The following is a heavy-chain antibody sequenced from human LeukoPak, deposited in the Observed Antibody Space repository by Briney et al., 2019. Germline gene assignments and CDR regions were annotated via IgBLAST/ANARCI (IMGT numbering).Heavy chain of an antibody. CDR3: AREPYYYDSSGYSIAGSLDTFDI. CDR1: GFTFSSYA. J-gene: IGHJ3*02. V-gene: IGHV3-30*01. Sequence: GRSLRLSCAASGFTFSSYAMHWVRHAPGKGLEWVAVISYDGSNKYYADSVKGRFTISRDNSKNTLYLQMNSLRAEDTAVYYCAREPYYYDSSGYSIAGSLDTFDIWGQGTMVTVSS. D-gene: IGHD3-22*01. CDR2: ISYDGSNK.